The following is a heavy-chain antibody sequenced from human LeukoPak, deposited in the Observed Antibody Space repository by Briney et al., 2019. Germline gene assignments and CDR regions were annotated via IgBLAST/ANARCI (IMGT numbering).Heavy chain of an antibody. Sequence: ASVKVSSPASGYTFTGYYMHWVRQAPGQGLEWMGWINPNSGGTNYAQKFQGRVTMTRDTSISTAYMELSRLRSDDTAVYYCARNFAPVAPWFNPRGQGSLVTVSS. J-gene: IGHJ5*02. V-gene: IGHV1-2*02. CDR3: ARNFAPVAPWFNP. CDR1: GYTFTGYY. D-gene: IGHD4-23*01. CDR2: INPNSGGT.